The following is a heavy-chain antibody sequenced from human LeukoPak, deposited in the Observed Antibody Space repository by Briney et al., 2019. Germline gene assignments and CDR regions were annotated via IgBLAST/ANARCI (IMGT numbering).Heavy chain of an antibody. CDR2: ISYDGSNT. CDR1: GFTFSTYG. Sequence: PGGSLRLSCAASGFTFSTYGMHGVRQAPGKGLEWVAVISYDGSNTHYADSVKGRFTTSRDNAKNSLYLQMNSLRAEDTAVYYCARVRYSSSPDFDYWGQGTLVTVSS. J-gene: IGHJ4*02. CDR3: ARVRYSSSPDFDY. V-gene: IGHV3-30*03. D-gene: IGHD6-6*01.